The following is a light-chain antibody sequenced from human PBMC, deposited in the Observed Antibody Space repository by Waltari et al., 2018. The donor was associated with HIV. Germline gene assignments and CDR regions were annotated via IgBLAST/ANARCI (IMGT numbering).Light chain of an antibody. CDR1: QSVSNS. Sequence: EIVLTQSPATLSLSPGERATLSCRASQSVSNSLAWYQQKPGQAPRLLTYDTSNRATGIPARFSGSGSGTDFTLTISSLEPEDFAVYYCQQRSNWPSPTFGGGTKVDIK. V-gene: IGKV3-11*01. J-gene: IGKJ4*01. CDR2: DTS. CDR3: QQRSNWPSPT.